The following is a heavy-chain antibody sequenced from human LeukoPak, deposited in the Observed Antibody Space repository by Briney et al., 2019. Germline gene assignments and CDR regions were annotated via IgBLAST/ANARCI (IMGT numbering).Heavy chain of an antibody. V-gene: IGHV3-21*01. CDR1: GFTFSSYS. D-gene: IGHD1-26*01. J-gene: IGHJ4*02. Sequence: SGGSLRLSCAASGFTFSSYSMNWVRQAPGKGLEWVSSISSSSSYIYYADSVKGRFTISRDNAKNSLYLQMNSLRAEDTAVYYCARGLIVGAPDHWGQGTLVTVSS. CDR3: ARGLIVGAPDH. CDR2: ISSSSSYI.